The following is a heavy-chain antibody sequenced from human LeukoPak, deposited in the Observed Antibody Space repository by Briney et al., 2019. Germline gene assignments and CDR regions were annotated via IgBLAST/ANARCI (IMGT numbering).Heavy chain of an antibody. V-gene: IGHV1-2*02. J-gene: IGHJ3*02. CDR1: GYTFTGNY. CDR3: GRDRAVAGTAVDAFDM. CDR2: INPNRGGI. D-gene: IGHD6-19*01. Sequence: ASVKVSCKASGYTFTGNYIHWVRQAPGQGLEWMGWINPNRGGIKYAQKFQGRVTMTRDTSISTAYMELFRLRSDNTDVYYCGRDRAVAGTAVDAFDMWGQGTMVVASS.